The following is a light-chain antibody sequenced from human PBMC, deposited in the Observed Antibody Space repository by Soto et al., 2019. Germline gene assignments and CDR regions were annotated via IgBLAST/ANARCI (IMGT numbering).Light chain of an antibody. CDR3: QQYGDYPPIT. J-gene: IGKJ5*01. CDR1: QSISNW. CDR2: QAY. V-gene: IGKV1-5*03. Sequence: DIQMTQSPSTLSASVGDSVTITCRASQSISNWLAWYQQKPGKAPKLLIYQAYSLESGVPSRFSGSASGTEFTLTITRLEPDDFATYYCQQYGDYPPITFGQGTRQQIK.